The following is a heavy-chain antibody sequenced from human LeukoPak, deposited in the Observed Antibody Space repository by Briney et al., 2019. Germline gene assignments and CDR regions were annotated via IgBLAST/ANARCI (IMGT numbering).Heavy chain of an antibody. CDR1: GYTFTSYG. Sequence: ASVTVSCKASGYTFTSYGISWVRQAPGQGLEWMGWISAYNGNTNYAQKLQGRVTMTTDTSTSTAYMELRSLRSDDTAVYYCARDGRLGMGRGVNAFDIWGQGTMVTVSS. V-gene: IGHV1-18*01. J-gene: IGHJ3*02. CDR3: ARDGRLGMGRGVNAFDI. D-gene: IGHD3-10*01. CDR2: ISAYNGNT.